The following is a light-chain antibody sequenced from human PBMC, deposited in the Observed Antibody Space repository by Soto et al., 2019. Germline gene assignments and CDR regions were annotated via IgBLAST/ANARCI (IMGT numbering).Light chain of an antibody. CDR2: DVS. Sequence: QSALTQPRSVSGSPGQSFTISCTGTSSDVGGYNYVSWYQQHPGKAPKLMIYDVSKRPSGVPDRFSGSKSGNTASRTISGLQAEDEADYYCCSYAGSYTWVFGGGTKLTVL. V-gene: IGLV2-11*01. CDR3: CSYAGSYTWV. CDR1: SSDVGGYNY. J-gene: IGLJ3*02.